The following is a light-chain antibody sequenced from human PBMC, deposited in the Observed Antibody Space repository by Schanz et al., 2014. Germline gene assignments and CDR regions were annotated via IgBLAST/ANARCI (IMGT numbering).Light chain of an antibody. CDR3: CLYAGSYVL. J-gene: IGLJ2*01. CDR1: SSDIGRYNY. CDR2: DVS. Sequence: QSALTQPPSASGSPGQSVTISCTGTSSDIGRYNYVSWYQHHPGKAPKLMIYDVSNRPSGVSNRFSGSKSGNTASLTISGLQAEDEADYYCCLYAGSYVLFGGGTKVTVL. V-gene: IGLV2-14*03.